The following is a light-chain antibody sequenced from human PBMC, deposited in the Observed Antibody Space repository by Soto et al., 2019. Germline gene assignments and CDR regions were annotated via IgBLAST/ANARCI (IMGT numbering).Light chain of an antibody. Sequence: DIQMTQSPPTLSASVGDRVTITCRASQSSSSWLAWYQQKLGRAPRLLIYDASSLESGVPSRFSGSGYGAEFTLSIPPLQPDEFATYYCQQYDSYPWTCCQGTKVEIK. V-gene: IGKV1-5*01. CDR3: QQYDSYPWT. CDR1: QSSSSW. J-gene: IGKJ1*01. CDR2: DAS.